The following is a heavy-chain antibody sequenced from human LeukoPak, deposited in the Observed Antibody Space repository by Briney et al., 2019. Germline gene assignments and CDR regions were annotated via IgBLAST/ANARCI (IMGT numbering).Heavy chain of an antibody. CDR1: GYTFTSYA. J-gene: IGHJ4*02. D-gene: IGHD3-22*01. V-gene: IGHV1-3*01. Sequence: ASVKVSCKASGYTFTSYAMHWVRQALGQRLEWMGWINAGNGNTKYSQTFQGRVTITRDTSASTAYMELSSLRSEDTAVYYCARDFSGYYYYFDYWGQGTLVTVSS. CDR2: INAGNGNT. CDR3: ARDFSGYYYYFDY.